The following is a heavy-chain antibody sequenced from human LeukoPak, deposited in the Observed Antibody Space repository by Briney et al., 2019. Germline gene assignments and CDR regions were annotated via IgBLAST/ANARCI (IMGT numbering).Heavy chain of an antibody. CDR2: INHSGST. V-gene: IGHV4-34*01. CDR1: GVSFSGYY. J-gene: IGHJ4*02. Sequence: SETLSLTCAVYGVSFSGYYWSWIRQPPGKGLEWVGEINHSGSTNYNPSPKSRVTISVYTSKNQFSLKLSSVNAADTAVYYCASHMAPPYYDILTGYYTLFDYWGQGTLVTVSS. D-gene: IGHD3-9*01. CDR3: ASHMAPPYYDILTGYYTLFDY.